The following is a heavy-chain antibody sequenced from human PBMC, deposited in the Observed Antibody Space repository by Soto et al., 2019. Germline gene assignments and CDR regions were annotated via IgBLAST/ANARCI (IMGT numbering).Heavy chain of an antibody. CDR1: GYSFTSYW. CDR3: YFDS. J-gene: IGHJ4*02. D-gene: IGHD2-21*02. CDR2: FDASDSST. Sequence: GESLKISCKGSGYSFTSYWITWVRQMPGKGLEWMGRFDASDSSTNYSPSFRGHVTISLKLSSVTAADTAIYYCVGRLTSIYNYFDSWGQGTQVTVSS. V-gene: IGHV5-10-1*01.